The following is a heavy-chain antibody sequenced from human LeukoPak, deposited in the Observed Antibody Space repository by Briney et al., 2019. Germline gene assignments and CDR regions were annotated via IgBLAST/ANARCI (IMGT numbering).Heavy chain of an antibody. D-gene: IGHD3-22*01. CDR3: ARDLGYDSSGYYSYFDY. J-gene: IGHJ4*02. CDR2: IIPIFGTA. CDR1: GGTFSSYA. V-gene: IGHV1-69*13. Sequence: SVKVSCKASGGTFSSYAISWVRQAPGQGLEWMGGIIPIFGTANYAQKFQGRVTITADESTSTAYMELSSLRSEDTAVYYCARDLGYDSSGYYSYFDYWGQGTLVTVSS.